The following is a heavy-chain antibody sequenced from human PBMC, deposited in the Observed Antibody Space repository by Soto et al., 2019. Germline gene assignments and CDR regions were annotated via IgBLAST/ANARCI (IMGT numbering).Heavy chain of an antibody. D-gene: IGHD2-2*01. CDR2: IKQDGGEK. Sequence: GGALRLSCAASGCTFSSYWMSWVLQAPGKGLEWVANIKQDGGEKYYVDSVKGRFTISRDNAKNSLYLQMNSLRAEDTAVYYCARVPIPAVSAYYYYYMDVWGKGTTVTVSS. J-gene: IGHJ6*03. V-gene: IGHV3-7*01. CDR3: ARVPIPAVSAYYYYYMDV. CDR1: GCTFSSYW.